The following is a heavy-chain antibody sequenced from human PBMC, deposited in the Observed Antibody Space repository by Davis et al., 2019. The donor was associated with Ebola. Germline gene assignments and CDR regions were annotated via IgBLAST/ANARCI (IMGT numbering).Heavy chain of an antibody. CDR1: GFSLSTSGVG. D-gene: IGHD3-22*01. J-gene: IGHJ6*04. CDR3: ARIYDNSAYYGYYYGMDV. Sequence: SGPTLVKPTQTLTLTCSFSGFSLSTSGVGVGWIRQPPGKALEWLAHIFSNGEKSYTTSLKSRLTISKDTSKSQVVLTMTNMDPVDTATYYCARIYDNSAYYGYYYGMDVWGKGTTVTVSS. V-gene: IGHV2-26*01. CDR2: IFSNGEK.